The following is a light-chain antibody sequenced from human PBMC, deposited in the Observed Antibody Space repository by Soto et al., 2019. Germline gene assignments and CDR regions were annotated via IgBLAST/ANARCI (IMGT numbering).Light chain of an antibody. V-gene: IGLV2-11*01. CDR3: CSYAGSYTLV. CDR1: SSDVGGYNY. J-gene: IGLJ1*01. CDR2: DVS. Sequence: QSALTQPRSVSGSPGQSVTISCTGTSSDVGGYNYVSWYQQHPGKAPKLMIYDVSKRPSGVPDRFSGSKSGNTASLTISGFQAEDEADYYCCSYAGSYTLVFGTGTKLTVL.